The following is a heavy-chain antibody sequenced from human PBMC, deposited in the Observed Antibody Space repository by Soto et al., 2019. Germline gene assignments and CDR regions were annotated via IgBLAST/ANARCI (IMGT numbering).Heavy chain of an antibody. CDR1: GYTFTSYA. CDR3: AIPLYCSGGSCYSDAFDI. CDR2: INAGNGNT. V-gene: IGHV1-3*01. D-gene: IGHD2-15*01. J-gene: IGHJ3*02. Sequence: GASVKVSCKASGYTFTSYAMHWVRQAPGQRLEWMGWINAGNGNTKYSQKFQGRVTITRDTSASTAYMELSSLRSEDTAVYYCAIPLYCSGGSCYSDAFDIWGQGTMVTVSS.